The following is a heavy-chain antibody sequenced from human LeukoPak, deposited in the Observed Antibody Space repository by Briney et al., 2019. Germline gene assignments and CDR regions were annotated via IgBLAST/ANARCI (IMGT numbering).Heavy chain of an antibody. CDR1: GFTFDDYA. Sequence: PGGSLRLSCAASGFTFDDYAMHWVRQAPGKGLEWVSGISWNSGSIGYADSVKGRFTISRDNAKNSLYLQMNSLRAEDTALYYCAKVLETFGGVTQSTFDYWGQGTLVTVSS. V-gene: IGHV3-9*01. J-gene: IGHJ4*02. CDR3: AKVLETFGGVTQSTFDY. CDR2: ISWNSGSI. D-gene: IGHD3-3*01.